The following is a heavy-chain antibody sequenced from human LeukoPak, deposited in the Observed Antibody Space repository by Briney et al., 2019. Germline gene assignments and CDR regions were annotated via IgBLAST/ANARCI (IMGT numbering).Heavy chain of an antibody. J-gene: IGHJ2*01. V-gene: IGHV3-30-3*01. Sequence: GGSLRLSCAASGFTFSSYAMHWVRQAPGKGLEWVAVISYDGSNKYYADSVKGRFTISRDNSKNTLYLQMNSLRAEDTAVYYCARDKRRGYSYGLNWYFDLRGRGTLVTVSS. CDR3: ARDKRRGYSYGLNWYFDL. CDR2: ISYDGSNK. D-gene: IGHD5-18*01. CDR1: GFTFSSYA.